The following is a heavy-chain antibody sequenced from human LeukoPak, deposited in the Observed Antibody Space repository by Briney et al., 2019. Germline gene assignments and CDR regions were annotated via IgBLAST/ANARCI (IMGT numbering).Heavy chain of an antibody. D-gene: IGHD3-16*01. CDR2: INTDGSNT. V-gene: IGHV3-74*01. Sequence: GGSLRLSCAASGFTFSSYRMHWVRQAPGKGLVWVSLINTDGSNTNYADSVKGRFTNSRDNAKNTLYLQMNGLRAEDTAVYYCARDYEGLGVWGQGTTVTVSS. CDR1: GFTFSSYR. CDR3: ARDYEGLGV. J-gene: IGHJ6*02.